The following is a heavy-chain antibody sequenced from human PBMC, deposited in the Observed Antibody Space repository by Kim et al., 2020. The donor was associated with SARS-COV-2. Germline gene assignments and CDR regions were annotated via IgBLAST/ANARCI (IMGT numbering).Heavy chain of an antibody. Sequence: SETLSLTCTVSGGSISSYYWSWIRQPPGKGLEWIGYIYYSGSTNYNPSLKSRVTISVDTSKNQFSLKLSSVTAADTAVYYCAISSSWYNWFDPWGQGTLVTVSS. J-gene: IGHJ5*02. V-gene: IGHV4-59*13. CDR3: AISSSWYNWFDP. D-gene: IGHD6-13*01. CDR2: IYYSGST. CDR1: GGSISSYY.